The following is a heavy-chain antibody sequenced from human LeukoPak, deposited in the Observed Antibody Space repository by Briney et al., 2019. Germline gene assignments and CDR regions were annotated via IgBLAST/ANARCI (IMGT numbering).Heavy chain of an antibody. J-gene: IGHJ4*02. Sequence: GGTLRLSCAASGFTFSNHGTNWVRQAPGKGLEWVSGISPSGDITYYADSVKGRFTISRDNSKNTLYLQMNSLRAEDTAVYYCARGLSYYYDSSGYYSPHFDYWSQGTLVTVSS. CDR3: ARGLSYYYDSSGYYSPHFDY. CDR1: GFTFSNHG. V-gene: IGHV3-23*01. CDR2: ISPSGDIT. D-gene: IGHD3-22*01.